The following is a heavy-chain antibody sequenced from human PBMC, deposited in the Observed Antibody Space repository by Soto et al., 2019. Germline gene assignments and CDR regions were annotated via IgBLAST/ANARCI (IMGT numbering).Heavy chain of an antibody. CDR2: INSDGSST. CDR1: GFTLSRFW. J-gene: IGHJ6*02. D-gene: IGHD4-4*01. Sequence: PGGSLRLSCAASGFTLSRFWMHWVRQAPGKGLMCISRINSDGSSTNYADPAKGRFTISRDNTKNTLYLQLNSLRAEDTAVYYCARELASNHYYYGMDVWGQGTTVTSP. CDR3: ARELASNHYYYGMDV. V-gene: IGHV3-74*01.